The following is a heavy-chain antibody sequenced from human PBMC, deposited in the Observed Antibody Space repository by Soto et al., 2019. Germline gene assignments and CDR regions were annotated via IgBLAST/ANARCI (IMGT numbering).Heavy chain of an antibody. V-gene: IGHV4-39*01. J-gene: IGHJ3*02. D-gene: IGHD4-17*01. CDR3: ARKIDYGDYVVWAFDI. Sequence: SETLSLTCTVSGGSISSSSYYWGWIRQPPGKGLEWIGSIYYSGSTYYNPSLKSRVTISVDTSKNQFSLKLSSVTAADTAVYYCARKIDYGDYVVWAFDIWGQGTMVTVSS. CDR2: IYYSGST. CDR1: GGSISSSSYY.